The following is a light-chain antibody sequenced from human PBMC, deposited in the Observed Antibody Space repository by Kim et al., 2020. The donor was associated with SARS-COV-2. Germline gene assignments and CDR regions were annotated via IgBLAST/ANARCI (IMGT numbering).Light chain of an antibody. CDR3: QQYGSSPRT. V-gene: IGKV3-20*01. Sequence: DIALTQSPGTLSLSPGERATLSCRASQSVSSSYLAWYQQKPGQAPRLHIYGASSRATGIPDRFSGSGSGTDFTLTISRLEPEDFAVYYCQQYGSSPRTFGQGTKLEI. J-gene: IGKJ2*01. CDR2: GAS. CDR1: QSVSSSY.